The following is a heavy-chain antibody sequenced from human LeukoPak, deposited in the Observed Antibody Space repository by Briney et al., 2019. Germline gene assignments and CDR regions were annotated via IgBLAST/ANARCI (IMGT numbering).Heavy chain of an antibody. Sequence: KPSETLSLTCTVSGGSISSYYWSWIRQPPGKGLEWIGYIYYSGSTNYNPSLKSRVTISVDTSKNQFSLKLSSVTAADTAVYYCARSIAARPLYYYYYYMDVWGKGTTVTVSS. CDR3: ARSIAARPLYYYYYYMDV. D-gene: IGHD6-6*01. J-gene: IGHJ6*03. V-gene: IGHV4-59*01. CDR1: GGSISSYY. CDR2: IYYSGST.